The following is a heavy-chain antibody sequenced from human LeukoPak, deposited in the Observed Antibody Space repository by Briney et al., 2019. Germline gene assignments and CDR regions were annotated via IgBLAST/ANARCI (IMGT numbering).Heavy chain of an antibody. Sequence: SETVPLTCAVYGGTFSRYYCSWIRQPPARGLEGIGEINHSGSTNYNPSLKSRVTISVDTSKNQFSLKLSSVTAADTAVYYCASTPIAVAGRGFDYWGQGTLVTVSS. V-gene: IGHV4-34*01. CDR1: GGTFSRYY. J-gene: IGHJ4*02. CDR2: INHSGST. CDR3: ASTPIAVAGRGFDY. D-gene: IGHD6-19*01.